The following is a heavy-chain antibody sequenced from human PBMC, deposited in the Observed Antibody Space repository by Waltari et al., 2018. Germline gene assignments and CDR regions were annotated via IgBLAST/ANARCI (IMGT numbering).Heavy chain of an antibody. J-gene: IGHJ4*02. V-gene: IGHV1-46*01. Sequence: QVQLVQSGAEVKKPGASVKVSCKASGYTFTSYYMHWVRQAPGQGLEWMGIINPSGGTTSYAQNFQGSVTMTRDTATSTVYTELTSLRSEDTAAYYCAISIQQDDYWGQGTLVTVSS. CDR1: GYTFTSYY. CDR2: INPSGGTT. D-gene: IGHD5-18*01. CDR3: AISIQQDDY.